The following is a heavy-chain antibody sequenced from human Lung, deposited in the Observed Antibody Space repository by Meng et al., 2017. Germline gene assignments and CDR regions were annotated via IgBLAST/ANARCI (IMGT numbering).Heavy chain of an antibody. J-gene: IGHJ4*02. CDR3: ASYCRGTSCATY. Sequence: QVQLVQSGAEVKKPGASVKVSCKASGYTFTGSYMHWVRQAPGQWLEWMGRVNPNNGGTNYAQKFQGRVTMTRDTSISTAYLELSRLTSDDTAVYYCASYCRGTSCATYWGQGSLVTVSS. D-gene: IGHD2-15*01. CDR2: VNPNNGGT. V-gene: IGHV1-2*06. CDR1: GYTFTGSY.